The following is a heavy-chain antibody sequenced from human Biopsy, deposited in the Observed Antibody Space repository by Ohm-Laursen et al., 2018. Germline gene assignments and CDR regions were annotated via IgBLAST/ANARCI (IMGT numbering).Heavy chain of an antibody. D-gene: IGHD5-12*01. CDR2: VDWAEYN. V-gene: IGHV2-70*12. J-gene: IGHJ6*02. CDR1: GLSLSARGMC. Sequence: TQTLPLTCSFSGLSLSARGMCVSWIRQAPGKALEWSALVDWAEYNDYSPSLQAKLSISKDTSNDQVVLTVNNVDPADTATYYCARTPNLIMSTDIVYRHRRHLQGMDVWGQGIAVTVS. CDR3: ARTPNLIMSTDIVYRHRRHLQGMDV.